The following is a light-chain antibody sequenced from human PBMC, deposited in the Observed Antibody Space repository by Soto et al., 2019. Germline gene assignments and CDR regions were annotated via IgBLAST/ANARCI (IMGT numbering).Light chain of an antibody. CDR2: GAS. CDR1: QSVSSS. Sequence: EIVMTQSPATLSVSPGERATLSCRASQSVSSSLAWYQQKPGQAPRLLICGASTGATGIPARFSGSGSGTDFSLTISSLQSEDFAVYYCLQYHNWPLTFGGGTKVDIK. CDR3: LQYHNWPLT. V-gene: IGKV3-15*01. J-gene: IGKJ4*01.